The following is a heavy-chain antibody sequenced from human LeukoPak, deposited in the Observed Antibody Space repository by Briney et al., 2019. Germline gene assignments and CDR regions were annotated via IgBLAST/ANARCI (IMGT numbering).Heavy chain of an antibody. CDR1: GYTFTGYY. Sequence: ASVKVSCKASGYTFTGYYMHWVRQAPGQGLEWMGWINPKSGGTNYAQKFQGRVTMTRDTSISTAYMELSRLGSDDTAVYYCARQSITMVRGRGWFDPWGQGTLVTVSS. D-gene: IGHD3-10*01. V-gene: IGHV1-2*02. J-gene: IGHJ5*02. CDR2: INPKSGGT. CDR3: ARQSITMVRGRGWFDP.